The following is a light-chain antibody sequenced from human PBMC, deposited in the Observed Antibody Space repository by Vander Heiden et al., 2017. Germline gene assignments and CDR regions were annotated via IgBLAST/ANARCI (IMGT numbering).Light chain of an antibody. CDR2: DVS. J-gene: IGLJ2*01. CDR3: CSYADTYDVL. Sequence: QSALTRPRSVSGSPGQSVTISCTGTSSDVGRYDYVSWYQQHPGKAPKLMIYDVSERPSGVPDRFSGSKSGNTASLTISGLQAEDEADYYCCSYADTYDVLFGGGTKLTVL. CDR1: SSDVGRYDY. V-gene: IGLV2-11*02.